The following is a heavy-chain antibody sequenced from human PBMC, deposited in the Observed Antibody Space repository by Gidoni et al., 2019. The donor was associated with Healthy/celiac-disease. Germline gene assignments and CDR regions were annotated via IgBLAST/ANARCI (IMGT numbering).Heavy chain of an antibody. CDR1: GFTVSSNY. V-gene: IGHV3-53*01. CDR3: ARDGPTTEYDY. J-gene: IGHJ4*02. CDR2: IYSGGST. Sequence: EVQLVASGGGLIQPGGSLSPSCAASGFTVSSNYMGWVRQAPGKGLEWVSVIYSGGSTYYADSVKGRFTISRDNSKNTLYLQMNSLRAEDTAVYYCARDGPTTEYDYWGQGTLVTVSS. D-gene: IGHD4-4*01.